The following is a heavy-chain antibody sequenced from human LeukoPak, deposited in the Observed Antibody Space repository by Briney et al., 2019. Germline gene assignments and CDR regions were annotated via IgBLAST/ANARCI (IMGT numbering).Heavy chain of an antibody. D-gene: IGHD2-15*01. J-gene: IGHJ3*02. CDR3: ARVIRVAVDAFDI. CDR2: ISSSSSYI. Sequence: PGGSLRLSCAASGFTFSSYSMNWVRQAPGKGLEWVSSISSSSSYIYYADSVKGRFTISRDNAKNSPYLQMNSLRAEDTAVYYCARVIRVAVDAFDIWGQGTMVTVSS. V-gene: IGHV3-21*01. CDR1: GFTFSSYS.